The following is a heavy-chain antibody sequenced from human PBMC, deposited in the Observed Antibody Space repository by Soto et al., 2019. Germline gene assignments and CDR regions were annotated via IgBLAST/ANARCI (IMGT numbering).Heavy chain of an antibody. V-gene: IGHV4-59*08. D-gene: IGHD4-4*01. CDR1: GGSISSYY. Sequence: SETLSLTCTVSGGSISSYYWSWIRQPPGQGLEWIGYIYYSGSTNYNPSLKSRVTISVDTSKNQFSLKLSSVTAADTAVYYCARHRATDDAFDIWGQGTMVTVSS. CDR2: IYYSGST. J-gene: IGHJ3*02. CDR3: ARHRATDDAFDI.